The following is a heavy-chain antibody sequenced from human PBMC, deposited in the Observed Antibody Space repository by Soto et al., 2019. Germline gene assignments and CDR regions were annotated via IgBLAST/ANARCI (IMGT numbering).Heavy chain of an antibody. V-gene: IGHV3-21*01. CDR2: ISSSSSYI. J-gene: IGHJ6*02. Sequence: EVQLVESGGGLVKPGGSLRLSCAASGFTFSSYSMNWVRQAPGKGLEWVSSISSSSSYIYYADSVKGRFTISRDNAKNSLYLQMNSLRAEDTAVYYCARDNVVVVVPAARQHTSPDSYYYGMDVGGQGTTVTVSS. CDR3: ARDNVVVVVPAARQHTSPDSYYYGMDV. D-gene: IGHD2-2*01. CDR1: GFTFSSYS.